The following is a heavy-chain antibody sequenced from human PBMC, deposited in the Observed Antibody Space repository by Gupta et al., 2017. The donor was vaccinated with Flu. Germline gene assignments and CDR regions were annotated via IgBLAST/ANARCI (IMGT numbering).Heavy chain of an antibody. CDR1: GFAFSRHE. CDR3: VRDAYTAAPPSFDL. CDR2: ISITGKTT. V-gene: IGHV3-48*03. J-gene: IGHJ4*02. D-gene: IGHD5-18*01. Sequence: EVQLVESGGGLVKPGETVRLSCVASGFAFSRHEMNWVRQAPGKGLEWISYISITGKTTYYADSVRGRFTTSRDNANSSLILQMNSLRAEDSGVYYCVRDAYTAAPPSFDLWGQGTLVTVSS.